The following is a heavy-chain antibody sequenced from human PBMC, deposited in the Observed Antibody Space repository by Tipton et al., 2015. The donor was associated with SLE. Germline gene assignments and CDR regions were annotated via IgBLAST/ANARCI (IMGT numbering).Heavy chain of an antibody. V-gene: IGHV4-34*01. J-gene: IGHJ3*02. CDR3: ARRGGNWGSGDHEDAFDI. Sequence: TLSLTCAVYGGSFSGYYWSWIRQPPGKGLEWIGEFNHSGSTNYNPSLKSRVTISVDTSKNQFSLKLSSVTAADTAVYYCARRGGNWGSGDHEDAFDIWGQGTMVTVSS. CDR2: FNHSGST. CDR1: GGSFSGYY. D-gene: IGHD7-27*01.